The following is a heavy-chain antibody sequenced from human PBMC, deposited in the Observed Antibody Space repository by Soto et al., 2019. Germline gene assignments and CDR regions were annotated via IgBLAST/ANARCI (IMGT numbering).Heavy chain of an antibody. CDR2: ISGSGGST. J-gene: IGHJ3*02. CDR3: AKVVRNLMGDYDILTHAFDI. D-gene: IGHD3-9*01. CDR1: GFTFSSYA. V-gene: IGHV3-23*01. Sequence: GGSLRLSCAASGFTFSSYAMSWVRQAPGKGLEWVSAISGSGGSTYYADSVKGRFTISRDNSKNTLYLQINSLRAEDTAVYYCAKVVRNLMGDYDILTHAFDIWGQGTMVTV.